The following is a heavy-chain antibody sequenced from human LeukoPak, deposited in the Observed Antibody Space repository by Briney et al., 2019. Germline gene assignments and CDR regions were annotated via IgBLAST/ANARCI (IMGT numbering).Heavy chain of an antibody. CDR3: ARERTPIALKIMIIFDS. V-gene: IGHV1-2*02. CDR2: INPNSGGT. CDR1: GYTFTCYY. Sequence: GASVKVSCKASGYTFTCYYMHWVRQAPGQGLEWMGWINPNSGGTNYAQKFQGRVTMTRDTSISTAYLELSGLRSDDTAVYYCARERTPIALKIMIIFDSWGQGTLITVSS. D-gene: IGHD3-16*01. J-gene: IGHJ5*01.